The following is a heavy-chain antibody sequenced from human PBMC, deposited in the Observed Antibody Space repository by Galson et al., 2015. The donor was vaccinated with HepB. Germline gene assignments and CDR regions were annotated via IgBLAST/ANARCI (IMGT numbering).Heavy chain of an antibody. Sequence: SLRLSCAASGFTFSSYGMHWVRQAPGKGLEWVAVISYDGSNKYYADSVQGRFTISRDNSKNTLYLQMNSLRAEDTAVYYCAKMVGRGTSLLEYYYYMDVWGKGTTVTVSS. CDR3: AKMVGRGTSLLEYYYYMDV. D-gene: IGHD2-2*01. J-gene: IGHJ6*03. CDR2: ISYDGSNK. CDR1: GFTFSSYG. V-gene: IGHV3-30*18.